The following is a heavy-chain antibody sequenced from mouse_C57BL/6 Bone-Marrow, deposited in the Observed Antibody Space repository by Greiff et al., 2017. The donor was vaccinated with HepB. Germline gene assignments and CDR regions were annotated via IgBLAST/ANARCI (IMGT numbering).Heavy chain of an antibody. J-gene: IGHJ3*01. V-gene: IGHV1-20*01. CDR2: INPYNGDT. D-gene: IGHD2-4*01. CDR1: GYSFTGYF. CDR3: AIDYDAWFAY. Sequence: VQLKHSGPELVKPGDSVKISCKASGYSFTGYFMNWVMQSYGKSLEWIGRINPYNGDTFYNQKFKGKATLTVDKSSSTAHMELRSLTSEDSAVYYCAIDYDAWFAYWGQGTLVTVSA.